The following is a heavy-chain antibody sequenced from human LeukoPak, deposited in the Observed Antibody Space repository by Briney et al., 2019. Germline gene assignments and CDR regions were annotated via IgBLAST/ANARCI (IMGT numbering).Heavy chain of an antibody. CDR1: GGSISSYY. V-gene: IGHV4-59*08. CDR2: IYYSGST. Sequence: PSETLSLTCTVSGGSISSYYWSWIRQPQGKGLEWIGYIYYSGSTNYNPSLKSRVTISVDTSKNQFSLKLSSVTAADTAVYYCARHMGLGYSYGYPYFDYWGQGTLVTVSS. D-gene: IGHD5-18*01. J-gene: IGHJ4*02. CDR3: ARHMGLGYSYGYPYFDY.